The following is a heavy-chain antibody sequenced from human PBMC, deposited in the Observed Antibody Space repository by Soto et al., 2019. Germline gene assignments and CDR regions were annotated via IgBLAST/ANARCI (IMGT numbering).Heavy chain of an antibody. CDR1: GFTFSSYW. CDR2: ITGGGSST. J-gene: IGHJ1*01. Sequence: GGSLRLSCAAAGFTFSSYWMYWVRQAPGKGLVWVSRITGGGSSTAYADSVKGRFTISRDNSKKTLYLQMNSLRAEDTAIYYCAKDWDIAVAGTGYFQHWGQGTLVTVSS. CDR3: AKDWDIAVAGTGYFQH. D-gene: IGHD6-19*01. V-gene: IGHV3-74*01.